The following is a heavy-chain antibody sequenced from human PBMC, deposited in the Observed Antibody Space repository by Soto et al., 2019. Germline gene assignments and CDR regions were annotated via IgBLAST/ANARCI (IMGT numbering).Heavy chain of an antibody. V-gene: IGHV1-2*04. D-gene: IGHD6-13*01. CDR1: GYTFTGYY. J-gene: IGHJ6*02. CDR2: INPNSGGT. Sequence: ASVKVSCKASGYTFTGYYMHWVRQAPGQGLEWMGWINPNSGGTNYAQKFQGWVTMTRDTSISTAYMELSRLRSDDTAVYYCARSYRQQLGDSYYYYGMDVWGQGTTVTVSS. CDR3: ARSYRQQLGDSYYYYGMDV.